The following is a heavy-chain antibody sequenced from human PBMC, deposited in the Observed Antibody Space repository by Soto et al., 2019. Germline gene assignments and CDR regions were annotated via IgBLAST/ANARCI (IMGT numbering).Heavy chain of an antibody. CDR3: ARVAAYDILTGYQEPYYYYGMDV. CDR2: ISYDGSNK. J-gene: IGHJ6*02. CDR1: GFTFSSYA. V-gene: IGHV3-30-3*01. Sequence: PGGSLRLSCAASGFTFSSYAMHWVRQAPGKGLEWVAVISYDGSNKYYADSVKGRFTISRDNSKNTLYLQMNSLRAEDTAVYYCARVAAYDILTGYQEPYYYYGMDVWGQGTTVTVSS. D-gene: IGHD3-9*01.